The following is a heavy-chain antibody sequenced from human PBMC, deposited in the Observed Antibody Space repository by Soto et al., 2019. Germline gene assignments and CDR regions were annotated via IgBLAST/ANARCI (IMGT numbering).Heavy chain of an antibody. CDR2: IRSKANDYAT. V-gene: IGHV3-73*01. CDR1: GFSFSDSA. J-gene: IGHJ4*02. CDR3: AKNARYSGSYLDY. D-gene: IGHD1-26*01. Sequence: GGSLRLSCAASGFSFSDSAIQWVRQASGKGLEWVGRIRSKANDYATAYAASVKGRFTISRDDSKNTAYLQMNSLRPEDTAVYYCAKNARYSGSYLDYWGQETLVTVSS.